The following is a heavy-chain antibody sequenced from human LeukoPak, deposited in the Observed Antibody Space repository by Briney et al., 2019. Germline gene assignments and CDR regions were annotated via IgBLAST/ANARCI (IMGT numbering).Heavy chain of an antibody. Sequence: SETLSLTCTVSGGSISSSSYYWGWIRQPPGKGLEWIGSIYYSGSTYYNPSLKSRVTISVDTSRNQFSLKLSSVTAADTAVYYCARRDYYGSGIDWFDPWGQGTLVTVSS. CDR1: GGSISSSSYY. V-gene: IGHV4-39*01. J-gene: IGHJ5*02. CDR2: IYYSGST. D-gene: IGHD3-10*01. CDR3: ARRDYYGSGIDWFDP.